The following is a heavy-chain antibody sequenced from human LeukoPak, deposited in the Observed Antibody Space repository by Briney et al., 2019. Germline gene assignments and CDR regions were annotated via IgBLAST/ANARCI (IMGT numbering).Heavy chain of an antibody. CDR3: ARGGLFTMLVQGSGYYFDY. CDR1: GGSISSSSYY. CDR2: FFYSGST. V-gene: IGHV4-61*01. D-gene: IGHD3-22*01. J-gene: IGHJ4*02. Sequence: PSETLSLTCTVSGGSISSSSYYWSWIRQPPGKGLEWIGYFFYSGSTNYNPSLKSRVTISVDTSKNQVSLKLTSVTAADTAVYFCARGGLFTMLVQGSGYYFDYWGQGTLVTVSS.